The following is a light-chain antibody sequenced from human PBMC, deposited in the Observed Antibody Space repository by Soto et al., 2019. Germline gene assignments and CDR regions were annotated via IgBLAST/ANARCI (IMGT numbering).Light chain of an antibody. CDR3: SSYTGGNPSYV. CDR1: SSDVGGYDY. CDR2: EIT. J-gene: IGLJ1*01. V-gene: IGLV2-8*01. Sequence: QSALTQPPSASGSPGQSVTISCTGTSSDVGGYDYVSWYQQHPGKAPKRMIYEITIRPSGVSDRFSGSKSGNTASLTVSGLQAEDEADYYCSSYTGGNPSYVFGTGTKVTVL.